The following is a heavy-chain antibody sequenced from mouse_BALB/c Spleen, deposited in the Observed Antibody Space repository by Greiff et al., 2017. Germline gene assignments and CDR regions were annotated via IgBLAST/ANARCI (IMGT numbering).Heavy chain of an antibody. CDR1: GFTFSSYT. CDR3: ARPDYGNRRFAY. V-gene: IGHV5-12-2*01. Sequence: EVMLVESGGGLVQPGGSLKLSCAASGFTFSSYTMSWVRQTPEKRLEWVAYISNGGGSTYYPDTVKGRFTISRDNAKNTLYLQMSSLKSEDTAMYYCARPDYGNRRFAYWGQGTLVTVSA. D-gene: IGHD2-1*01. J-gene: IGHJ3*01. CDR2: ISNGGGST.